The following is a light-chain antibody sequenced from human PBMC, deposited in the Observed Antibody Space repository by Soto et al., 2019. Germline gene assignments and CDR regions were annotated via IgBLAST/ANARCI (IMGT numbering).Light chain of an antibody. CDR1: SSDVGGYNY. Sequence: QSALTQPASVSGSPGQSITISCTGTSSDVGGYNYVSWYQHHPAKAPKLMIYDVSNRPSGVSNRFSGSKSGNTASLTISGLQPEDEADYYFSSYTPSNTRQIVFGTGTKLTVL. CDR2: DVS. CDR3: SSYTPSNTRQIV. V-gene: IGLV2-14*03. J-gene: IGLJ1*01.